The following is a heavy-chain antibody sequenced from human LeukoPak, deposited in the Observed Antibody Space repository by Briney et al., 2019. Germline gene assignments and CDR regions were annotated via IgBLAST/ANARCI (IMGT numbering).Heavy chain of an antibody. Sequence: SETLSLICAVYGGSFSGYFWSWIRQPPGKGLEWIGEINHSGSTNHSPSLKSRVTMSVDTSKNQFSLKQTSVTAADTAVYYCARVARRGYTYGYPDYWGQGTLVTVSS. J-gene: IGHJ4*02. CDR2: INHSGST. D-gene: IGHD5-12*01. V-gene: IGHV4-34*01. CDR3: ARVARRGYTYGYPDY. CDR1: GGSFSGYF.